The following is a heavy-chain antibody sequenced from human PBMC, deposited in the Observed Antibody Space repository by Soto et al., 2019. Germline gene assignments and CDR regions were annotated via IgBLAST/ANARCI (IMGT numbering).Heavy chain of an antibody. Sequence: ASVKVSCKASGYTFTSYGISWVRQAPGQGLEWMGWISAYNGNTNYAQKLQGRVTMTTDTSTSTAYMELRSLRSDDTAVYYCARDGDIVVVVAATRTARNYYYYYMDVWGQGTTVTVSS. CDR2: ISAYNGNT. V-gene: IGHV1-18*01. CDR1: GYTFTSYG. CDR3: ARDGDIVVVVAATRTARNYYYYYMDV. J-gene: IGHJ6*03. D-gene: IGHD2-15*01.